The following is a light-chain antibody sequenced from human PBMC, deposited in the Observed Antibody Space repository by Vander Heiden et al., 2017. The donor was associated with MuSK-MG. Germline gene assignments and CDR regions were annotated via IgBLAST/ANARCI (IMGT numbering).Light chain of an antibody. CDR2: YKSDSDK. J-gene: IGLJ3*02. Sequence: QAVLTQPSSLSASPGASASLTCTLRSGINVGTYRIYWYQQKPGSPPQYLLRYKSDSDKQQGSGVPSRFSGSKDASATAGILLISGRQAEDEDDYYCMIWHSSAWVFGGGTKLTVL. CDR1: SGINVGTYR. CDR3: MIWHSSAWV. V-gene: IGLV5-45*03.